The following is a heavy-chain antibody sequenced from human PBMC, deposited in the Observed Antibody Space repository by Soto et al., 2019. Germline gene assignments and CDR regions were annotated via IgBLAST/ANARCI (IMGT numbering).Heavy chain of an antibody. CDR1: CDSVSSGDYY. V-gene: IGHV4-61*08. CDR3: ARDDYTYGVY. J-gene: IGHJ4*02. CDR2: IYFSGRT. Sequence: SETLSLTCTVSCDSVSSGDYYWTWIRQPPGKGLEWVGHIYFSGRTNYIPSLESRVTISLDTSKNQFSLKLTSVTAADTALYYCARDDYTYGVYWGQGSLVTVSS. D-gene: IGHD3-3*01.